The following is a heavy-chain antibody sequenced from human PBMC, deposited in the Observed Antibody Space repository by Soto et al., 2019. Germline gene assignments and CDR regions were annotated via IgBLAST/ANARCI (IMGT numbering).Heavy chain of an antibody. Sequence: GSLRLSCAASVFICSNYAMSWVRQAPGKGLEWVSAISGIGGSTYYADSVKGRFTISRDNSKNTLSLQMNSLRADDTAVYYCAPPGPPLDYWGQGTLVTVSS. CDR1: VFICSNYA. CDR3: APPGPPLDY. CDR2: ISGIGGST. J-gene: IGHJ4*02. V-gene: IGHV3-23*01.